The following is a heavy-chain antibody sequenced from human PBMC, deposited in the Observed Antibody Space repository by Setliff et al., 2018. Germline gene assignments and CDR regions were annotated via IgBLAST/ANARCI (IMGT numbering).Heavy chain of an antibody. CDR2: INHSGSS. Sequence: PSETLSLTCAVYGGSFSGYYWTWIRQPTGKGLEWMGEINHSGSSNYNPSLKSRVTISVETSKNQFSLTLSSVTAADTAVYYCARGPRYSGSYYVNYRGQGTLFTVSS. CDR1: GGSFSGYY. CDR3: ARGPRYSGSYYVNY. D-gene: IGHD1-26*01. J-gene: IGHJ4*02. V-gene: IGHV4-34*01.